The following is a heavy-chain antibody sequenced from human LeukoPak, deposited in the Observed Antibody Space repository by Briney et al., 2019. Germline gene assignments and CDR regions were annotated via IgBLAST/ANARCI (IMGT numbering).Heavy chain of an antibody. Sequence: SETLSLTCAVYGGSFSGYYWSWIRQPPGKGLEWIGEINHSGSTNYNPSLKSRVTISVDTSKNQFSLKLSSVTAADTAVYYCARGITMIVNKRRWFDPWGQGTLVTVSS. J-gene: IGHJ5*02. CDR1: GGSFSGYY. CDR2: INHSGST. D-gene: IGHD3-22*01. V-gene: IGHV4-34*01. CDR3: ARGITMIVNKRRWFDP.